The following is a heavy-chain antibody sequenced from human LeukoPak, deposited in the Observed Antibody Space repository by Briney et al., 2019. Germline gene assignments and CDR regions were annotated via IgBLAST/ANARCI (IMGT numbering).Heavy chain of an antibody. CDR1: GGSMSSYY. V-gene: IGHV4-59*01. Sequence: SETLSLTCTVSGGSMSSYYWGWFRRPPGQGLEWIAYIHHNGRTNYNPSLRSRVTISLDTSENQFSLKVTSLTAADTAVYYCARGYSSGWYEGWFDPWGQGTRVIVSS. CDR3: ARGYSSGWYEGWFDP. D-gene: IGHD6-19*01. J-gene: IGHJ5*02. CDR2: IHHNGRT.